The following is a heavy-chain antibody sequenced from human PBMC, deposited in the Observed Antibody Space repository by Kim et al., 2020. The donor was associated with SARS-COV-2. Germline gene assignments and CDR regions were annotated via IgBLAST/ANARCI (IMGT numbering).Heavy chain of an antibody. CDR2: ISGSGGST. CDR1: GFTFSSYA. Sequence: GGSLRLSCAASGFTFSSYAMSWVRQAPGKGLEWVSAISGSGGSTYYADSVKGRFTISRDNSKNTLYLQMNSLRAEDTAVYYCAKVGYAYYDILTGYPDYWGQGTLVTVSS. J-gene: IGHJ4*02. D-gene: IGHD3-9*01. V-gene: IGHV3-23*01. CDR3: AKVGYAYYDILTGYPDY.